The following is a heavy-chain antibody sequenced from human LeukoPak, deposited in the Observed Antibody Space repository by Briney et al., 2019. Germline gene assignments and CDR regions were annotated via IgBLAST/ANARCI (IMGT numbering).Heavy chain of an antibody. V-gene: IGHV4-59*01. CDR2: IYYSGST. J-gene: IGHJ4*02. D-gene: IGHD6-19*01. CDR3: ARADIRAIASSGWYGFDY. Sequence: SETLSLTCTVSGGSISSYYWSWIRQPPGKGLEWIGYIYYSGSTNYNPSLKSRVTISVDTSKNQFSLELSSVTAADTAVYYCARADIRAIASSGWYGFDYWGQGTLVTVSS. CDR1: GGSISSYY.